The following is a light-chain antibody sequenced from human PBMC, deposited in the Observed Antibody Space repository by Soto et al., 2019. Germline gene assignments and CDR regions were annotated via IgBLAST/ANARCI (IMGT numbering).Light chain of an antibody. CDR3: QQYGSSPS. CDR2: GAS. CDR1: QSVTSSD. V-gene: IGKV3-20*01. J-gene: IGKJ1*01. Sequence: EVVLTQSPGTLSLSPGERATLSCRASQSVTSSDLAWYQQKPGQAPRLLISGASSRATGIPDRFSGSGSGTDFTLTISRLDPEDFAVYYCQQYGSSPSFGQGTKVDIK.